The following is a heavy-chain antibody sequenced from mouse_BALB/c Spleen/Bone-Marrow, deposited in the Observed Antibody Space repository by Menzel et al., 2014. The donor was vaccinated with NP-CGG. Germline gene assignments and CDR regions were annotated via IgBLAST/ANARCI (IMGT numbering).Heavy chain of an antibody. CDR3: PLLLRSPY. V-gene: IGHV1S81*02. D-gene: IGHD1-1*01. CDR1: GYTFTSYY. CDR2: IKPSNGGT. Sequence: VQLQESGAELVKPGASVKLSCKASGYTFTSYYMYWVKQRPGQGLKWIGEIKPSNGGTNFNEKFKSKATLTVDKSSSAPYMRLSGLSSENSAVSCSPLLLRSPYWGQGTLVTVSA. J-gene: IGHJ3*01.